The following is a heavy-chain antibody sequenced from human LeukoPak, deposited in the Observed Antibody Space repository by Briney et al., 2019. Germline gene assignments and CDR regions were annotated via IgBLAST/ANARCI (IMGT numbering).Heavy chain of an antibody. CDR3: ARPHYYGSLRFDP. V-gene: IGHV1-69*04. CDR2: IIPILGIA. Sequence: GASVKVSCKASGYTFTSYGISWVRQAPGQGLEWMGRIIPILGIANYAQKFQGRVTITADKSTSTAYMELSSQRSEDTAVYYCARPHYYGSLRFDPWGQGTLVTVSS. J-gene: IGHJ5*02. D-gene: IGHD3-10*01. CDR1: GYTFTSYG.